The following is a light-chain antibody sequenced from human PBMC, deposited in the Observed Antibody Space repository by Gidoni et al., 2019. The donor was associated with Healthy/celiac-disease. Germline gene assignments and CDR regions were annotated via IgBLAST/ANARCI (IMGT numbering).Light chain of an antibody. CDR3: CSYAGSSIPYV. J-gene: IGLJ1*01. Sequence: QSALTQPASASGSPGQSITISCTGTSSDVGSYNLVSWYQQHPGKAPKLMIYEVSKRPSGVSNRFSGSKSGNTASLTISGLQAEDEADYYCCSYAGSSIPYVFGTGTKVTVL. V-gene: IGLV2-23*02. CDR2: EVS. CDR1: SSDVGSYNL.